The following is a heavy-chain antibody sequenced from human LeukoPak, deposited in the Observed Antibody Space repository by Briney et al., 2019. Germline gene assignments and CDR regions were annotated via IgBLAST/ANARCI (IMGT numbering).Heavy chain of an antibody. J-gene: IGHJ5*02. CDR3: ARELRWLRRGFDP. CDR1: GFTFSSHW. D-gene: IGHD5-24*01. Sequence: GGSLRLSCAVSGFTFSSHWMSWVRQAPGKGLEWVANIKQDGSETYYVASVKGRFTISRDNAKDSLFLQMNSLRADDTAVYYCARELRWLRRGFDPWGQGTLVTVSS. V-gene: IGHV3-7*03. CDR2: IKQDGSET.